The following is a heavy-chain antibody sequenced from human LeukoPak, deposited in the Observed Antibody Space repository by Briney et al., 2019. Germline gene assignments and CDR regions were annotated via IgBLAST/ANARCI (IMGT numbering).Heavy chain of an antibody. J-gene: IGHJ6*04. V-gene: IGHV3-21*01. Sequence: GGSLRLSCAVSGITFSRYTMNWVRQAPGKGLEWVSSISGTSTFIYYADSVKGRFTISRDNAKNSLYLQMNSLRAEDTAVYYCAELGITMIGGVWGKGTTVTISS. D-gene: IGHD3-10*02. CDR3: AELGITMIGGV. CDR2: ISGTSTFI. CDR1: GITFSRYT.